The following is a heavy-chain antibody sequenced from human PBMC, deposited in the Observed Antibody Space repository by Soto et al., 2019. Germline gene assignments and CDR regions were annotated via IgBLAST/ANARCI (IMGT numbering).Heavy chain of an antibody. Sequence: SETLSLTCDVSGVSITSHYWNWIRQSPGMGLEWIGSTYFRGSASYNPSLKSRVTISLDTSKDQLSLTLSAVTAADSAVYYCARHLRSRGWFDPWGPGILVTVYS. V-gene: IGHV4-59*11. CDR2: TYFRGSA. CDR3: ARHLRSRGWFDP. J-gene: IGHJ5*02. CDR1: GVSITSHY.